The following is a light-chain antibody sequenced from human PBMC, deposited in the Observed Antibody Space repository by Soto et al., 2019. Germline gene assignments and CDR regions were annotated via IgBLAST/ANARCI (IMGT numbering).Light chain of an antibody. Sequence: EIVMTQSPATLSVSPGERATLSCRASQSVSYNLAWYQQKPGQGPRLLIYGAFTRATGIPARFSGSGPGTEFTLPLGSLQSEDFGVYYCQQYKNWPPLTFGGGTKVEIK. CDR2: GAF. CDR1: QSVSYN. J-gene: IGKJ4*02. CDR3: QQYKNWPPLT. V-gene: IGKV3-15*01.